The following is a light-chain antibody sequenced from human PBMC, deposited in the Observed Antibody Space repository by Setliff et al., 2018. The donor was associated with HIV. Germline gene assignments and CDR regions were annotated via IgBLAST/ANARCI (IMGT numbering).Light chain of an antibody. CDR2: DVT. CDR1: SSDVGAYNY. Sequence: QSALTQPRSVSGSPGQSVNISCTGTSSDVGAYNYVSWYQQHPGKAPKLMIYDVTKRPSGVPDHFSGSKSGNTASLTISGLQAEDEADYYCCSYAGSYTYVFGTGTKVTVL. V-gene: IGLV2-11*01. CDR3: CSYAGSYTYV. J-gene: IGLJ1*01.